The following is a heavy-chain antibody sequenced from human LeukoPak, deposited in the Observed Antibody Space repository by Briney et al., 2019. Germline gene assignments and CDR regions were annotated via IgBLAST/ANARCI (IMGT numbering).Heavy chain of an antibody. CDR1: GFTFSSYS. CDR2: IFHSGIT. D-gene: IGHD2-15*01. V-gene: IGHV4-34*12. Sequence: GSLRLSCAASGFTFSSYSMNWVRQPPGKGLEWIGDIFHSGITNYNPSLKSRVTISIDKSKNQFSLKLTSVTAADTAVYYCASPSGASTWWGQGSLVTVSS. CDR3: ASPSGASTW. J-gene: IGHJ4*02.